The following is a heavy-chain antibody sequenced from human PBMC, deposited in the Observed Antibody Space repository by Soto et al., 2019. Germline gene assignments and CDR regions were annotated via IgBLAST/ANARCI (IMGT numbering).Heavy chain of an antibody. J-gene: IGHJ4*02. Sequence: PVGSLRLSGAASGFTFSSYTMHWVRQAPGKGLEWVSSISTSSTYRYIADSVTGRFTISRDNAQNSLYLQMTSLRAEDTAVYYCARDGSGAAANPYFDYWGQGTLVTVSS. CDR3: ARDGSGAAANPYFDY. CDR2: ISTSSTYR. D-gene: IGHD2-2*01. V-gene: IGHV3-21*04. CDR1: GFTFSSYT.